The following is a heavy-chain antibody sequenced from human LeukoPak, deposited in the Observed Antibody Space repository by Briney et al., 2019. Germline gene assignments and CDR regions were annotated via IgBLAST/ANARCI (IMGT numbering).Heavy chain of an antibody. D-gene: IGHD5-12*01. CDR1: GFTVSSNY. CDR2: IYSGGST. V-gene: IGHV3-53*01. Sequence: PGGSLRLSCAASGFTVSSNYMSWVRQAPGKGLEWGSVIYSGGSTDYADSVKGRFTISRDNSKNTLYLQMNSLRVEDTAVYYCARHLGGYDSGTDSWGQGTLVTVSS. J-gene: IGHJ4*02. CDR3: ARHLGGYDSGTDS.